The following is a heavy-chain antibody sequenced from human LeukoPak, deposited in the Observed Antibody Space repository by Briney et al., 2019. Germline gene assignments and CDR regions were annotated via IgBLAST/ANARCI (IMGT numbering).Heavy chain of an antibody. V-gene: IGHV3-9*01. CDR2: ISWNSGSI. Sequence: PGGSLRLSCTASGFTFDDYAMHWVRQAPGKGLEWVSGISWNSGSIGYADSVKGRFTISRDNAKNSLYLQMNSLRAEDTAVYYCAKTIRGGELDAFDIWGQGTMVTVSS. D-gene: IGHD3-16*01. CDR1: GFTFDDYA. J-gene: IGHJ3*02. CDR3: AKTIRGGELDAFDI.